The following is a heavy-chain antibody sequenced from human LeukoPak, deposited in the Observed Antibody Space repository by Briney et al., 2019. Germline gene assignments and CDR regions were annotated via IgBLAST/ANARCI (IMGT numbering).Heavy chain of an antibody. V-gene: IGHV3-30*03. D-gene: IGHD2-15*01. CDR3: ARCSGGSTYHSDDY. Sequence: GGSLRLSCAASGFIFSSFGMHWVRQAPGEGLEWVSVISYDGNNKYYADSVKGRFTISRDNSKNTLYLQINSLRAEDTAVYYCARCSGGSTYHSDDYWGQGTLVTVSS. CDR1: GFIFSSFG. J-gene: IGHJ4*02. CDR2: ISYDGNNK.